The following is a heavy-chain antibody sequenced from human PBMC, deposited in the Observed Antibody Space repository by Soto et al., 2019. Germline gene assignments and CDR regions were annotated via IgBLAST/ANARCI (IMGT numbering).Heavy chain of an antibody. D-gene: IGHD2-8*01. CDR3: AKDALMLRGYFDY. Sequence: LRLSFAASGFTFSSYGMHWVRQAPGKGLEWVAVISYDGSNKYYADSVKGRFTISRDNSKNTLYLQMNSLRAEDTAVYYCAKDALMLRGYFDYWGQGTLVTVSS. CDR1: GFTFSSYG. V-gene: IGHV3-30*18. J-gene: IGHJ4*02. CDR2: ISYDGSNK.